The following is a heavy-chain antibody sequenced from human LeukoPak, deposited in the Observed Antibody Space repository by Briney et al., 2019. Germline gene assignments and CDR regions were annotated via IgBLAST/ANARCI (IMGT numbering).Heavy chain of an antibody. V-gene: IGHV4-59*05. CDR3: ARTLVKYFDNNWFDP. D-gene: IGHD3-9*01. J-gene: IGHJ5*02. CDR1: GGSISSYY. CDR2: IYYSGST. Sequence: SETLSLTCTVSGGSISSYYWSWIRQPPGKGLEWIGSIYYSGSTYYNPSLKSRVTISVDTSKNQFSLKLSSVSAADTAVYYCARTLVKYFDNNWFDPWGQGTLVTVSS.